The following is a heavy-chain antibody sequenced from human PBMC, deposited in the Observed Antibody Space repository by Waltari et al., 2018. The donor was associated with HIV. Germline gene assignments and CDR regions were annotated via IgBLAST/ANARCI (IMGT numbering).Heavy chain of an antibody. CDR2: MFHSGST. CDR1: GDSISSSNW. V-gene: IGHV4-4*02. CDR3: ARKSFMTTMTRGWFDP. J-gene: IGHJ5*02. Sequence: QVQLQESGPGLVKPSGTLSLTCAVSGDSISSSNWWSWVRQPPGKGLEWIGEMFHSGSTNYNPSLKSRVTISVDKSKNQFSLKVSSVTAADTAFYYCARKSFMTTMTRGWFDPWGQGTLVTVSS. D-gene: IGHD4-17*01.